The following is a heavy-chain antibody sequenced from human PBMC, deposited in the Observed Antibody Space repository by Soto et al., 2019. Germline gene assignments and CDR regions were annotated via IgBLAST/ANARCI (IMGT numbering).Heavy chain of an antibody. D-gene: IGHD3-16*01. V-gene: IGHV4-59*08. CDR1: GGSISGHY. J-gene: IGHJ6*03. CDR2: MYYSGST. Sequence: SETLSLSCSVSGGSISGHYWSWVRQAPGKGLEWIGYMYYSGSTNYNPSLKSRVTISVDTSKNHFSLRLTSVTAADTAAYYCARRPYYDLSWNYYYMDVWGKGTTVTGSS. CDR3: ARRPYYDLSWNYYYMDV.